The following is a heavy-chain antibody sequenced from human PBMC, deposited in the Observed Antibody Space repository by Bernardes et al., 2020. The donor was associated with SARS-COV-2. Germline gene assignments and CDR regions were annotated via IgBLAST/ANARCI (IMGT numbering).Heavy chain of an antibody. V-gene: IGHV1-8*01. CDR1: GYTFTSYD. CDR2: MNPKSGNT. CDR3: AGGHRGFDY. J-gene: IGHJ4*02. Sequence: ASVKVSCKASGYTFTSYDINWVRQATGQGLEWMGWMNPKSGNTGFAQKFQGRVTMTWSTSISTAYMELSSLRADDTAVYYCAGGHRGFDYWGQGNLVTVSS.